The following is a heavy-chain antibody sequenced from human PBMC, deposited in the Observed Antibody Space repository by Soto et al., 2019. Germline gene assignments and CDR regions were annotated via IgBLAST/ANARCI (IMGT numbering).Heavy chain of an antibody. D-gene: IGHD3-10*01. CDR1: GGTFSSYA. J-gene: IGHJ4*02. Sequence: ASVKVSCKASGGTFSSYAISWVRQAPGQGLEWMGGIIPIFGTANYAQKFQGRVTITADESTSTAYMELSSLRSEDTAVYYCATGGFEYYGSGSYYNSFDYWGQGTLVTVSS. CDR3: ATGGFEYYGSGSYYNSFDY. CDR2: IIPIFGTA. V-gene: IGHV1-69*13.